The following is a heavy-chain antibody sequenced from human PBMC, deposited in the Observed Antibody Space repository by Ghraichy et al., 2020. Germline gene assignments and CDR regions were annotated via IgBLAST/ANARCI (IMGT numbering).Heavy chain of an antibody. CDR1: GFTFSSYG. CDR2: IWYDGSNK. J-gene: IGHJ4*02. V-gene: IGHV3-33*01. D-gene: IGHD2-2*01. CDR3: ARDSGIVVVPAAYFDY. Sequence: GGSLRLSCAASGFTFSSYGMHWVRQAPGKGLEWVAVIWYDGSNKYYADSVKGRFTISRDNSKNTLYLQMNSLRAEDTAVYYCARDSGIVVVPAAYFDYWGQGTLVTVSS.